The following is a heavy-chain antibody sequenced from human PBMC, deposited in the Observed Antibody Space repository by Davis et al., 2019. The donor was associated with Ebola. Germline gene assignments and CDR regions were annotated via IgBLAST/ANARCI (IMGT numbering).Heavy chain of an antibody. J-gene: IGHJ5*02. CDR1: GGSISRSTYC. D-gene: IGHD4-17*01. Sequence: SETLSLTCTVSGGSISRSTYCWGWIRQPPGKGLEWIGSIYYSGSTYYNPSLKSRVTISVDTSKNQFSLKLSSVTAADTAVYYCARHSTTVTTLDWFDPWGQGTLVTVSS. CDR2: IYYSGST. CDR3: ARHSTTVTTLDWFDP. V-gene: IGHV4-39*01.